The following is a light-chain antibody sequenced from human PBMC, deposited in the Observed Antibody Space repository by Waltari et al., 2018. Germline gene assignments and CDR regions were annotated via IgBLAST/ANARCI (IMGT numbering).Light chain of an antibody. CDR3: VLYMGGGVWV. V-gene: IGLV8-61*01. CDR1: SGAVSADYS. J-gene: IGLJ3*02. CDR2: KTT. Sequence: QTVVTQEPSFSVSPGGTVTLTCGLSSGAVSADYSPSWYHQTPGQAQRRLSYKTTTRASGVPDRFSGSILGSKAALTITWAQADDESIYYCVLYMGGGVWVFGGGTRLTVL.